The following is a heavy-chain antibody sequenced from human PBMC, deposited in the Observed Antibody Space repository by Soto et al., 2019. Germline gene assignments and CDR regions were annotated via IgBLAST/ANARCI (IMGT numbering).Heavy chain of an antibody. V-gene: IGHV3-49*04. CDR3: TIWPGSGHSNFEN. D-gene: IGHD6-19*01. J-gene: IGHJ4*02. CDR2: IRSGGTT. CDR1: GFIFDGYV. Sequence: PGGSLRLSCATSGFIFDGYVMTWVRQAPGKGLEFVGAIRSGGTTEYAASVRGRFTVSRDDSKSIAYLQMNSLKADDTAVYYCTIWPGSGHSNFENWGQGTLVTSPQ.